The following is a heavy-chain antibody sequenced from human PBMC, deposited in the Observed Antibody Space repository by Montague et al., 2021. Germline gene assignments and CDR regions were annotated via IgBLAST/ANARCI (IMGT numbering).Heavy chain of an antibody. D-gene: IGHD6-13*01. CDR3: APLRGLASP. CDR2: IFYSWIT. CDR1: ACSISRSIYY. V-gene: IGHV4-39*01. Sequence: SETLSLTRTVSACSISRSIYYLACIRQPPGKGLEWIGCIFYSWITYYNTSLRNPVIMSVDTSKNQFSLNLTSVTVAYTALYYCAPLRGLASPWGQGTLVTVS. J-gene: IGHJ5*02.